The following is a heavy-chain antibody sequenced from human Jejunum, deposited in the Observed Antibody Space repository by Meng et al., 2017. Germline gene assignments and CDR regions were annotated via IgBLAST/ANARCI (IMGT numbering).Heavy chain of an antibody. CDR2: NNDSGST. Sequence: QVTLQQWGAGLLKPSETLSLTCAVYGGSISDYYWTWIRQPPGKGLEWIGENNDSGSTNYNPSLKSRVTISVDTSKSQFYLRVSSVTAADTAVYYCARGNEYSNYGADFWGQGTLVTVSS. CDR1: GGSISDYY. V-gene: IGHV4-34*01. CDR3: ARGNEYSNYGADF. D-gene: IGHD4-11*01. J-gene: IGHJ4*02.